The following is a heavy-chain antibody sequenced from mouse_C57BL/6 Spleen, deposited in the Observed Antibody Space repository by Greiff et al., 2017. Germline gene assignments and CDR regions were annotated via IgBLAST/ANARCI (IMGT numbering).Heavy chain of an antibody. Sequence: EVQRVESGPGLAKPSQTLSLTCSVTGYSITSDYWNWIRKFPGNKLEYMGYISYSGSTYYNPSLKSRISITRDTSKNQYYLQLNSVTTEDTATYYCARSAYGNYPYWYFDVWGTGTTVTVSS. D-gene: IGHD2-1*01. CDR1: GYSITSDY. CDR2: ISYSGST. J-gene: IGHJ1*03. V-gene: IGHV3-8*01. CDR3: ARSAYGNYPYWYFDV.